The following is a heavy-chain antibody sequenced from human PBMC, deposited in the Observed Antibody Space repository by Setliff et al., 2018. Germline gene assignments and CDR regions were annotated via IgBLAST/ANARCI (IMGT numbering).Heavy chain of an antibody. D-gene: IGHD3-22*01. CDR2: FWDTSYNI. CDR1: GFNFKDYS. V-gene: IGHV3-11*04. Sequence: PGGSLRLSCAASGFNFKDYSMTWIRQAPGKGLEWVSYFWDTSYNIYYADSVKGRFTVSRDDAKKSLYLQMNSLRAEDTAVYYCARGKIRITMIVVPTGGAFDIWGQGTMVTVSS. J-gene: IGHJ3*02. CDR3: ARGKIRITMIVVPTGGAFDI.